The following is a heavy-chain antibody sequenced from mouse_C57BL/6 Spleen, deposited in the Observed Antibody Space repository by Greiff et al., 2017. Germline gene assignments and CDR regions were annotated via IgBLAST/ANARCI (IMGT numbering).Heavy chain of an antibody. D-gene: IGHD2-5*01. CDR3: ARQDSNSFDY. Sequence: EVKVVESGGDLVKPGGSLKLSCAASGFTFSSYGLSWVRQTPDKRLEWVATISSGGSYTYYPDSVKGRFTISRDNAKNTLYLQMSSLKSEDTAMYYCARQDSNSFDYWGQGTTLTVSS. V-gene: IGHV5-6*01. CDR1: GFTFSSYG. J-gene: IGHJ2*01. CDR2: ISSGGSYT.